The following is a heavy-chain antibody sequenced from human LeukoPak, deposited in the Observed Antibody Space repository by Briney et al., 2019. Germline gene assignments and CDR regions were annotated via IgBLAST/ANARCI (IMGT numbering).Heavy chain of an antibody. J-gene: IGHJ4*02. CDR3: AKDFYDILTGYPYYFDY. CDR2: IYSAVIT. CDR1: GFTVSTVY. V-gene: IGHV3-66*01. Sequence: PGGSLRLSCAASGFTVSTVYMSWVRQAPGKGLEWVSIIYSAVITYNSDSVKARFTISRDNSKNTLYLQMNSLRGEDTAVYYCAKDFYDILTGYPYYFDYWGQGTLVTVSS. D-gene: IGHD3-9*01.